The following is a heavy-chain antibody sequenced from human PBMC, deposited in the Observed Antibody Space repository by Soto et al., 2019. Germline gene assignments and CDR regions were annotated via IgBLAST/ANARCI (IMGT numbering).Heavy chain of an antibody. J-gene: IGHJ6*02. V-gene: IGHV1-69*01. CDR2: IIPIFGTA. CDR1: GGTFSSYA. Sequence: QVQLVQSGAEVKKPGSSVKVSCKASGGTFSSYAISWVRQAPGQGLEWMGGIIPIFGTANYAQKFQGRVTITADESTSKAYMELSSLRSEDTAVYYCARDARIAVAGTLYSYGMDVWGQGTTVTVSS. D-gene: IGHD6-19*01. CDR3: ARDARIAVAGTLYSYGMDV.